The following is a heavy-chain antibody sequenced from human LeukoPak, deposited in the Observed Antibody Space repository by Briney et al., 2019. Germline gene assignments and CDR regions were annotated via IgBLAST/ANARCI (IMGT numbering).Heavy chain of an antibody. CDR2: IYSSGST. Sequence: SETLSLTCSVSGGSISSYYWSWIRQPPGKGLEWIGYIYSSGSTNYNPSLKSRVTISVDTSKNQFSLKLSSVTAADTAMYYCARHSTRGGDFGYWGQGTLVTVSS. V-gene: IGHV4-59*08. CDR1: GGSISSYY. J-gene: IGHJ4*02. D-gene: IGHD2-21*01. CDR3: ARHSTRGGDFGY.